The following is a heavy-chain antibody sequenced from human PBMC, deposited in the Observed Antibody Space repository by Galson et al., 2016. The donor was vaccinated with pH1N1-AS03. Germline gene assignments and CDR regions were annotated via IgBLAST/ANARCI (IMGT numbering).Heavy chain of an antibody. D-gene: IGHD5/OR15-5a*01. Sequence: QSGAEVKKPGESLKISCKGSENSFARHWIAWVRQMPGKGLESMGIIYPTDSDTRYSPSFQGRVTISADKSTDTAYPQWNNLKASDTATYYSTRHPPRSVWRCGMALGGRGTTVLVS. CDR2: IYPTDSDT. J-gene: IGHJ6*02. CDR3: TRHPPRSVWRCGMAL. CDR1: ENSFARHW. V-gene: IGHV5-51*01.